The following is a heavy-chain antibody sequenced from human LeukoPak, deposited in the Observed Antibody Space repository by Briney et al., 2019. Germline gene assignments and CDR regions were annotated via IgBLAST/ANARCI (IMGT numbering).Heavy chain of an antibody. Sequence: GRSLRLSCAASGFTFDDYAMHWVRQAPGKGLEWVSGISWNSGSIGYADSVKGRFTISRDNAKNSLYLQMNSLRAEDTALYYCAKDMLSLGAFDIWGQGTMVTVSS. CDR1: GFTFDDYA. V-gene: IGHV3-9*01. CDR2: ISWNSGSI. CDR3: AKDMLSLGAFDI. J-gene: IGHJ3*02.